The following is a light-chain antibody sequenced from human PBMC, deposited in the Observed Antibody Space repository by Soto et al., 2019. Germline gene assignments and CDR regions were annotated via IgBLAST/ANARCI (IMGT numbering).Light chain of an antibody. V-gene: IGLV1-40*01. J-gene: IGLJ1*01. CDR3: SSSGGSNIGYV. CDR1: SSNIGAGYE. CDR2: ENN. Sequence: QSVLTQPPSVSEAPGQRVTISCTGSSSNIGAGYEAHWYQQVPGTAPKLLIYENNNRPSGVPDRFSGSKSGTSASLTVSGLQAEDEADYYCSSSGGSNIGYVFGTGTKLTVL.